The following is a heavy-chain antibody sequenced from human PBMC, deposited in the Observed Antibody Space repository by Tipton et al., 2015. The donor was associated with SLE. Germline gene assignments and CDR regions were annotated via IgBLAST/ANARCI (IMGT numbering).Heavy chain of an antibody. Sequence: SLRLSCVASRFTFRSYSMHWVRQAPGKGLEWVALISYDGTNKYYADSLKGRFTISRDNSKNTLYLQMNSLRAEDTAVYYCARGFAGFDYWGQGTLVTASS. D-gene: IGHD3-3*01. CDR2: ISYDGTNK. J-gene: IGHJ4*02. CDR3: ARGFAGFDY. CDR1: RFTFRSYS. V-gene: IGHV3-30*04.